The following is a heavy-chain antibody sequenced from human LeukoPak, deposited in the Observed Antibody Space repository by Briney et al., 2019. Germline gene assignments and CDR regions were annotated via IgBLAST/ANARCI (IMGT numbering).Heavy chain of an antibody. D-gene: IGHD6-19*01. CDR3: VNDGPPGSSGWSKGVYFDY. J-gene: IGHJ4*02. CDR1: GFTFSSYA. V-gene: IGHV3-64D*06. Sequence: GGSLRLSCAASGFTFSSYAMHWVRQAPGKGLEYVSAISSNGGSTYYADSVKGRFTISRDNSKNTLYLQMSSLRAEDTAVYYCVNDGPPGSSGWSKGVYFDYWGQGTLVTVSS. CDR2: ISSNGGST.